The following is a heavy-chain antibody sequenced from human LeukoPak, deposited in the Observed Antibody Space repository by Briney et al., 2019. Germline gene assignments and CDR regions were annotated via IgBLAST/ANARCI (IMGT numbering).Heavy chain of an antibody. CDR1: GGSITSFY. D-gene: IGHD6-13*01. V-gene: IGHV4-59*12. Sequence: SETLSLTCTVSGGSITSFYWSWIRQPPGKGLEWIGYIYYSGNTNYNPSLKSRVTISVDTSKNQFSLELSSVTAADTAVYYCARLGYSSDYWGQGTLVTVSS. J-gene: IGHJ4*02. CDR3: ARLGYSSDY. CDR2: IYYSGNT.